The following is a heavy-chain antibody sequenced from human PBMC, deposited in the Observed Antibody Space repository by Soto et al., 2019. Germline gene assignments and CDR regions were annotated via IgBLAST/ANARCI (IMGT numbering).Heavy chain of an antibody. CDR1: GYNFTSHY. CDR3: ARVGYSSTGTTLHFHGLDV. CDR2: IYPRGGST. V-gene: IGHV1-46*01. Sequence: ASVKVSCKTSGYNFTSHYIHWVRQAPGQRLESMGIIYPRGGSTIYAQKFQGKVTMTRDTSTHTLYMELSSLRSEDTAIYYCARVGYSSTGTTLHFHGLDVWGQGTTVTRLL. D-gene: IGHD3-22*01. J-gene: IGHJ6*02.